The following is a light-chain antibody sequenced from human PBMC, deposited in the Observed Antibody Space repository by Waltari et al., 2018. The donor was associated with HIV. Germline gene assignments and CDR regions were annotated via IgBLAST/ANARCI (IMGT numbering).Light chain of an antibody. CDR2: PAS. V-gene: IGKV1-16*02. Sequence: DVQMTQSPSSLSASVGERVTLPCRASQGIGASFTCFQQKPGKTPKPLSVPASTLQSGVPSKFTGSASGTDFTLTISSLQPEDFATYCCLQYKTDPCTFDGGTKVE. CDR1: QGIGAS. CDR3: LQYKTDPCT. J-gene: IGKJ4*01.